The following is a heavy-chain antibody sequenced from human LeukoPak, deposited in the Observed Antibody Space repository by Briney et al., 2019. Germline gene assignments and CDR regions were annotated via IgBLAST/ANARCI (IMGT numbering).Heavy chain of an antibody. J-gene: IGHJ4*02. V-gene: IGHV4-34*01. D-gene: IGHD3-22*01. CDR1: GGSISGYY. CDR2: INHSGST. CDR3: ARGRRGSTMIVVVITTGVYFDY. Sequence: SETLSLTCTVSGGSISGYYWSWIRQPPGKGLEWIGEINHSGSTNYNPSLKSRVTISVDTSKNQFSLKLSSVTAADTAVYYCARGRRGSTMIVVVITTGVYFDYWGQGTLVTVSS.